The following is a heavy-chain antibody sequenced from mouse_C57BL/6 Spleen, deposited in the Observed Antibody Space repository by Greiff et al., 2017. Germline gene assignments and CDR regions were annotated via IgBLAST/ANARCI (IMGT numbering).Heavy chain of an antibody. CDR1: GYTFTDYE. V-gene: IGHV1-15*01. D-gene: IGHD1-1*01. J-gene: IGHJ3*01. CDR3: TSGYGSSYGPWFAY. Sequence: QVQLKQSGAELVRPGASVTLSCKASGYTFTDYEMHWVKQTPVHGLEWIGAIDPETGGTAYNQKFKGKAILTADKSSSTAYMELRSLTSEDSAVYYCTSGYGSSYGPWFAYWGQGTLVTVSA. CDR2: IDPETGGT.